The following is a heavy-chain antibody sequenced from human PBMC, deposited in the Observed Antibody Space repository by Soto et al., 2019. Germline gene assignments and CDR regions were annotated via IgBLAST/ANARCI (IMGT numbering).Heavy chain of an antibody. CDR2: MNPNSGNT. J-gene: IGHJ6*02. V-gene: IGHV1-8*01. D-gene: IGHD6-13*01. CDR1: VYTFTSYD. CDR3: ARRGYSSSWYYYYYYGMDV. Sequence: ASVKVSCKASVYTFTSYDINWVRQAKRQGLEWMGWMNPNSGNTGYAQKFQGRVTMTRNTSISTAYMELSSLRSEDTAVYYCARRGYSSSWYYYYYYGMDVWGQGTTVTVSS.